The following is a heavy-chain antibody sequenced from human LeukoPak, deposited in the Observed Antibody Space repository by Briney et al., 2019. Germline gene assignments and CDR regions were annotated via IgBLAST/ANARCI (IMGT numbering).Heavy chain of an antibody. CDR2: IKQDGSEK. Sequence: GGSLRLSCVASGFTFSFYWMSWVRQAPGKGLEWVANIKQDGSEKYYVDSVVGRFIVSRDNAKNSLYLQMNSLRAEDTAVYYCARDRGAARPNDYWGQGTLVTVSS. V-gene: IGHV3-7*03. CDR3: ARDRGAARPNDY. D-gene: IGHD6-6*01. CDR1: GFTFSFYW. J-gene: IGHJ4*02.